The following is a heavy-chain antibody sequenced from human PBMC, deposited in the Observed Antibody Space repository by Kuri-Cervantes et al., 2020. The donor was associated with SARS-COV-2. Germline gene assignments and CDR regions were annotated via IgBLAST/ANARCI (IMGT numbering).Heavy chain of an antibody. J-gene: IGHJ4*02. CDR1: GFSFSSYG. Sequence: GESLKISCAASGFSFSSYGMSWVRQAPGKGLEWVSSISSSSSYIYYADSVKGRFTISRDNAENSLYLQMNSLRAEDTAVYYCARDLDPAAVHVIDYWGQGTLVTVSS. CDR3: ARDLDPAAVHVIDY. CDR2: ISSSSSYI. V-gene: IGHV3-21*01. D-gene: IGHD6-13*01.